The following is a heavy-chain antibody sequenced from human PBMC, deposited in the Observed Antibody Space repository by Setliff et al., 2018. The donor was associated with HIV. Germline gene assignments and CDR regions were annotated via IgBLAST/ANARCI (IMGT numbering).Heavy chain of an antibody. J-gene: IGHJ4*01. D-gene: IGHD5-18*01. CDR1: GGSISNNSYY. V-gene: IGHV4-39*01. Sequence: PSETLSLTCTVSGGSISNNSYYWGWVRQPPGKGLELIGNLFYNGNTYYNPSLKSRVTMSVDASKSQVSLRLTSVTAADAAVYFCARSPGVDTNMAFDLWGQGSLVTVSS. CDR3: ARSPGVDTNMAFDL. CDR2: LFYNGNT.